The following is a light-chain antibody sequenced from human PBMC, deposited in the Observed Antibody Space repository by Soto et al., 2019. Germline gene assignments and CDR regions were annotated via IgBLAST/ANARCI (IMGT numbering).Light chain of an antibody. CDR2: DAS. V-gene: IGKV3-20*01. CDR1: QTVRNNY. CDR3: QQYATSPLT. J-gene: IGKJ4*01. Sequence: EFVLTQSPGTLSLSPGERATLSCRASQTVRNNYLAWYQQKPGQAPRLLIYDASSRATGIPDRFSGGGSGTDFTLTISRLEPEDFGVYFCQQYATSPLTFGGGTKVDIK.